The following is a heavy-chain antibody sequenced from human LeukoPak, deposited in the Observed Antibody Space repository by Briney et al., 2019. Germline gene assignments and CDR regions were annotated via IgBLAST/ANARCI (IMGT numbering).Heavy chain of an antibody. V-gene: IGHV3-74*01. D-gene: IGHD3-22*01. CDR2: INGDESLT. Sequence: GGSLRLSCAASGFTFSTFWMHGVRQAPGKGLVWVSRINGDESLTHYADSVRGRFTISRDNARNTLYLQMDSLRAEDTAVYYCANIGNYDSSGYYYVDYWGQGTLVTVSS. CDR1: GFTFSTFW. CDR3: ANIGNYDSSGYYYVDY. J-gene: IGHJ4*02.